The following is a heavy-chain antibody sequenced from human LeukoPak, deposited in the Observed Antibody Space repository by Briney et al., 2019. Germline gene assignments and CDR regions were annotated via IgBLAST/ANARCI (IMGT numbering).Heavy chain of an antibody. V-gene: IGHV1-24*01. D-gene: IGHD2-21*01. CDR3: ATTGPHIFSYYCDY. J-gene: IGHJ4*02. CDR1: GYTLTELS. Sequence: ASVKVSCKVSGYTLTELSMHWVRQAPGKLLEWMGGFDPEDGETIYAQKFQGRVTMTEDTSTDKAYMELSSLRSEDTAVYYCATTGPHIFSYYCDYWGQGTLVTVSS. CDR2: FDPEDGET.